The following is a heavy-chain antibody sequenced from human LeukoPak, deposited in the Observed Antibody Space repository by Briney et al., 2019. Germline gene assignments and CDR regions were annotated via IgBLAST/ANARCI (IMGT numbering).Heavy chain of an antibody. J-gene: IGHJ4*02. Sequence: SETLSLTCAVYGGSFSGYYWSWIRQPPGKGLEWIGEINHSGSTNYNPSLKSRVTISVDTSKNQFSLKLSSVTAADTAVYYCARGGDYYDSIMFDYWGQGTLVTVSS. CDR1: GGSFSGYY. V-gene: IGHV4-34*01. D-gene: IGHD3-22*01. CDR3: ARGGDYYDSIMFDY. CDR2: INHSGST.